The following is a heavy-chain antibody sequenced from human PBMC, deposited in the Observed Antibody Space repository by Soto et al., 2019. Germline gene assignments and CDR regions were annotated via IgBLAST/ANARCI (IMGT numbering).Heavy chain of an antibody. CDR3: ARDERLLFDP. V-gene: IGHV4-30-2*01. J-gene: IGHJ5*02. Sequence: SETLSLTCAVSGGSVSSSDYSWSWIRQPPGKGLEWIGYIYHSGTTYYNPSLKSRVTISVDTSKNQFSLKLSSVTAADTAVYYCARDERLLFDPWGQGTLVTVSS. CDR2: IYHSGTT. CDR1: GGSVSSSDYS. D-gene: IGHD1-1*01.